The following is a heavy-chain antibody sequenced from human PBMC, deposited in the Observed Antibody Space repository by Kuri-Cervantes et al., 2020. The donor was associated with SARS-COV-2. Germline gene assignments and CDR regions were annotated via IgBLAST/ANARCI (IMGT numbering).Heavy chain of an antibody. CDR2: IWYDGSNK. CDR1: GFTFSSYA. Sequence: GGSLRLSCAASGFTFSSYAMSWVRQAPGKGLEWVAVIWYDGSNKYYADSVKGRFTISRDNSKNTLYLQMNSLRAEDTAVYYCARERSGLDYWGQGTLVTVSS. V-gene: IGHV3-33*08. D-gene: IGHD3-3*01. J-gene: IGHJ4*02. CDR3: ARERSGLDY.